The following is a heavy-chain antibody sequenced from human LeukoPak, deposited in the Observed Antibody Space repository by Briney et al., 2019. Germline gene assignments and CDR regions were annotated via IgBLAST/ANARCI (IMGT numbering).Heavy chain of an antibody. J-gene: IGHJ3*02. Sequence: GGSLRLSCAASGFTVSSNYMSWVRQAPGKGLEWVSVIYSGGSTYYADSVKGRFTISGDNSKNTLYLQMNSLRAEDTAVYYCATQGSYDAFDIWGQGTMVTVSS. D-gene: IGHD1-26*01. CDR2: IYSGGST. V-gene: IGHV3-53*01. CDR3: ATQGSYDAFDI. CDR1: GFTVSSNY.